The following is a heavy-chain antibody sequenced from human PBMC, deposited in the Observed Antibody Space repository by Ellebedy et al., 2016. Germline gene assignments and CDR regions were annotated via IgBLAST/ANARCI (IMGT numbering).Heavy chain of an antibody. CDR1: GFTFSTYS. Sequence: GESLKISCAASGFTFSTYSMNWVRQAPGKGLEWVSSISSSSSYLDYADSVKGRFTISRDNAKNSLYLQMNSLRAEDTAVYYCARAPYDILTHFDYWGQGTLVTVSS. CDR2: ISSSSSYL. D-gene: IGHD3-9*01. CDR3: ARAPYDILTHFDY. J-gene: IGHJ4*02. V-gene: IGHV3-21*01.